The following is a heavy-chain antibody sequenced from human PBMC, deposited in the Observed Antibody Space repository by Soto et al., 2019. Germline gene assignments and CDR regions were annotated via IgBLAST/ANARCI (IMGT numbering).Heavy chain of an antibody. CDR1: GFTFSDYY. CDR2: ISSSSSYT. CDR3: ARPAATVIFYSGMDV. V-gene: IGHV3-11*06. Sequence: GWSLRLSCAASGFTFSDYYMSWIRQAPGKGLEWGSYISSSSSYTNYADSVKGRFAISGDNSENTLYLQMNSLRADDTAVYYCARPAATVIFYSGMDVWGQGTTVTASS. J-gene: IGHJ6*02. D-gene: IGHD4-17*01.